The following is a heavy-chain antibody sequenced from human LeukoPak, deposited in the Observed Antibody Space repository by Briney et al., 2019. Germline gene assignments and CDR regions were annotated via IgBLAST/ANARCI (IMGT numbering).Heavy chain of an antibody. CDR3: AKEKISYCGGDRYAFDI. D-gene: IGHD2-21*02. Sequence: PGGSLRLSCAASGFTFSSYGMHWVRQAPGKGLEWVAVISYDGSNKYYADSVKGRFTISRDNSKNTLYLQMNSLRAEDTAVYYCAKEKISYCGGDRYAFDIWGQGTMVTVSS. V-gene: IGHV3-30*18. CDR2: ISYDGSNK. J-gene: IGHJ3*02. CDR1: GFTFSSYG.